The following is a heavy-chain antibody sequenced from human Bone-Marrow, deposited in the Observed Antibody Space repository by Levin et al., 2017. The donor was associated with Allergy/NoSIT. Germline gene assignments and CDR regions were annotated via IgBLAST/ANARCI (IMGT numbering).Heavy chain of an antibody. D-gene: IGHD5-18*01. Sequence: PGGSLRLSCTVSGGSISSYYWSWIRQPPGKGLEWIGYIYYSGSTNYNPSLKSRVTISVDTSKNQFSLKLSSVTAADTAVYYCAGLYSYGKADWFDPWGQGTLVTVSS. V-gene: IGHV4-59*01. CDR3: AGLYSYGKADWFDP. CDR1: GGSISSYY. CDR2: IYYSGST. J-gene: IGHJ5*02.